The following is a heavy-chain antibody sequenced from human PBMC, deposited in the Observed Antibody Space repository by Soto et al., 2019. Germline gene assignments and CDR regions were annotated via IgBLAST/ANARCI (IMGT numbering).Heavy chain of an antibody. V-gene: IGHV4-34*09. J-gene: IGHJ6*02. D-gene: IGHD3-3*01. CDR1: GGSFSGYY. CDR2: INHSGST. CDR3: ARGPGYDFWSGYPTLSYYYYGMDV. Sequence: PSEILSLTCAVYGGSFSGYYWSWIRQPPGKGLEWIGEINHSGSTNYNPSLKSRVTISVDTSKNQFSLKLSSVTAADTAVYYCARGPGYDFWSGYPTLSYYYYGMDVWGQGTTVTVSS.